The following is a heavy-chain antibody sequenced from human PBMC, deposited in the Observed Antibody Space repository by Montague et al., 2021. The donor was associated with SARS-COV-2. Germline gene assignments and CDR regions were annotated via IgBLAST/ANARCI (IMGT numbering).Heavy chain of an antibody. CDR2: IYYSVST. Sequence: TLSLTCTVSGASISSGGDYWNWIRQPPGKGLEWIGHIYYSVSTNYNPSLKSRVTISEDTSKNQISLKLSSLSAADTAVYYCARDRELVDWGQGIMVIVSS. V-gene: IGHV4-31*03. J-gene: IGHJ4*02. CDR1: GASISSGGDY. D-gene: IGHD1-7*01. CDR3: ARDRELVD.